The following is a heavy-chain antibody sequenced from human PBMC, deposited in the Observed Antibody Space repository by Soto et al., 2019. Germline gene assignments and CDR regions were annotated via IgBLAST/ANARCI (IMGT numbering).Heavy chain of an antibody. CDR2: IWYDGSNK. D-gene: IGHD6-13*01. J-gene: IGHJ5*02. CDR3: AREWEMAAAGNRNRFDP. V-gene: IGHV3-33*01. Sequence: QVQLVESGGGVVQPGRSLRLSCAASGFTFSSYGMHWVRQAPGKGLEWVAVIWYDGSNKYYADSVKGRFTISRDNFKNTLYLEMNSLRAEDTGVYYCAREWEMAAAGNRNRFDPWGQGTLVTVSS. CDR1: GFTFSSYG.